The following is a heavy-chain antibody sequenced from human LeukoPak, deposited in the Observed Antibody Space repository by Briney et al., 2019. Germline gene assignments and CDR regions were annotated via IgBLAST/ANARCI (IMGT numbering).Heavy chain of an antibody. J-gene: IGHJ4*02. CDR3: ARRGYYYDSSGYPFDY. CDR2: ISSSSSYI. Sequence: GGSLRLSCAASGFTFSSYSMNWVRQAPGKGLEWVSSISSSSSYIYYADSVKGRFTISRDNAKNSLYLQMNSLRAEDTAVYYCARRGYYYDSSGYPFDYWGQGTLVTVSS. CDR1: GFTFSSYS. D-gene: IGHD3-22*01. V-gene: IGHV3-21*01.